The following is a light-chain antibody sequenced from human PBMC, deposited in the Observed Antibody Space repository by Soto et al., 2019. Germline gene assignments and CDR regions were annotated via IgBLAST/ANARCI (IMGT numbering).Light chain of an antibody. Sequence: DIQMTQSPSSLSAFVGGRVTITCRASQRISNNLNWYQQKPGKSPKLLIYAASSLASGVPSQFGGSGSGTDFTLTVTNLQPEDFATYFCQQSSSSPWTFGHGTKVEV. V-gene: IGKV1-39*01. CDR2: AAS. CDR1: QRISNN. J-gene: IGKJ1*01. CDR3: QQSSSSPWT.